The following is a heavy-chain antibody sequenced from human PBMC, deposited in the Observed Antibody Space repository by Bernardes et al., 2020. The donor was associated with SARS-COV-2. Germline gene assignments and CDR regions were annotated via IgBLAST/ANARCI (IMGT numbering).Heavy chain of an antibody. D-gene: IGHD3-22*01. Sequence: SETLSLTCAVYGGSFNDYSWTWIRQAPGKGLEWIGEVNHSGSTKYNPSLRSRVTISVDTSKNQFSLKLSSVTAADTAVYYCAREIYDSSFYGMDVWGQGTTVTVSS. CDR2: VNHSGST. CDR1: GGSFNDYS. CDR3: AREIYDSSFYGMDV. J-gene: IGHJ6*02. V-gene: IGHV4-34*01.